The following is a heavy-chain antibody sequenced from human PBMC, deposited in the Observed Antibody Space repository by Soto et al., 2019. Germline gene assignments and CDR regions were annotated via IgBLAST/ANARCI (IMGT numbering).Heavy chain of an antibody. V-gene: IGHV1-8*01. CDR3: ARGLNVIFGVVSYFFDI. Sequence: QVQLVQSGAEVKKPGASVKVSCKASGYTFTSYDINWVRQATGQGLEWMGWMNPNSGNTGYAQKFQGRVTMTRNTSISTAYMELSSLRSEDTAVYYCARGLNVIFGVVSYFFDIWGQGTMVTVSS. CDR1: GYTFTSYD. D-gene: IGHD3-3*01. CDR2: MNPNSGNT. J-gene: IGHJ3*02.